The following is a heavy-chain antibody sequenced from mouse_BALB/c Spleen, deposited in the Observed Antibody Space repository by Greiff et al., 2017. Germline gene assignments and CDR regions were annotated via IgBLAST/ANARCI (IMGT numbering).Heavy chain of an antibody. Sequence: QVQLQQSGAELPRPGASVKLSCKASGYTFTDYYINWVKQRTGQGLEWIGEIYPGSGNTYYNEKFKGKATLTADKSSSTAYMQLSSLTSEDSAVYFCARGDGNYGVFYWGQETLVTVSA. J-gene: IGHJ3*01. V-gene: IGHV1-77*01. CDR2: IYPGSGNT. D-gene: IGHD2-1*01. CDR1: GYTFTDYY. CDR3: ARGDGNYGVFY.